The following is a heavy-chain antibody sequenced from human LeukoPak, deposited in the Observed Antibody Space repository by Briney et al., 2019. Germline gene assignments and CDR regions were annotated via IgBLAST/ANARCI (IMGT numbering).Heavy chain of an antibody. CDR1: GFTFSSYA. D-gene: IGHD3-10*01. J-gene: IGHJ4*02. CDR3: ARDSINYGSGSRPFDY. Sequence: PGGSLRLSCAASGFTFSSYAMSWVRQAPGKGLEWVSAISGSGGSTYYADSVKGRFTISRDNSKNTLYLQMNSLRAEDTAVYYCARDSINYGSGSRPFDYWGQGTLVTVSS. V-gene: IGHV3-23*01. CDR2: ISGSGGST.